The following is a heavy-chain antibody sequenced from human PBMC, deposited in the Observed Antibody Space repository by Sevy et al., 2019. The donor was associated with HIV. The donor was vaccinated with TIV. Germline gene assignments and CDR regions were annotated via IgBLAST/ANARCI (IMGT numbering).Heavy chain of an antibody. D-gene: IGHD4-17*01. Sequence: SETLSLTCTVSGGSISSSGYYWGWIRQPPGMGLEWLGSIYYSGSTYYNPSRKSRVTISVDTSKNQFSLKMNSVTAADTAVYYCARHPYGDYVGYFDPWGQGTLVTVSS. J-gene: IGHJ5*02. CDR3: ARHPYGDYVGYFDP. V-gene: IGHV4-39*01. CDR1: GGSISSSGYY. CDR2: IYYSGST.